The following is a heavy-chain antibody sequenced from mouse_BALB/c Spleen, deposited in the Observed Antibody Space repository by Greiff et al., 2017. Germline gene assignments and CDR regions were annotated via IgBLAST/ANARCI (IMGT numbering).Heavy chain of an antibody. CDR3: ARDGYGNYVRFAY. CDR2: IWAGGST. J-gene: IGHJ3*01. V-gene: IGHV2-9*02. D-gene: IGHD2-1*01. Sequence: VQLKESGPGLVAPSQSLSITCTVSGFSLTSYGVHWVRQPPGKGLEWLGVIWAGGSTNYNSALMSRLSISKDNSKSQVFLKMNSLQTDDTAMYYCARDGYGNYVRFAYWGQGTLVTVSA. CDR1: GFSLTSYG.